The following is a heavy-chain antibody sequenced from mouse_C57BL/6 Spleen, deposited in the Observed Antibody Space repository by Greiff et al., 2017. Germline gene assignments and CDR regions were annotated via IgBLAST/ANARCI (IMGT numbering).Heavy chain of an antibody. CDR2: IDPETGGT. Sequence: VKLMESGAELVRPGASVTLSCKASGYTFTDYEMHWVKQTPVHGLEWIGAIDPETGGTAYNQKFKGKAILTADKSSSTAYMELRSLTSEDSAVYYCTRYHCDYWGQGTTLTVSS. V-gene: IGHV1-15*01. J-gene: IGHJ2*01. CDR1: GYTFTDYE. CDR3: TRYHCDY.